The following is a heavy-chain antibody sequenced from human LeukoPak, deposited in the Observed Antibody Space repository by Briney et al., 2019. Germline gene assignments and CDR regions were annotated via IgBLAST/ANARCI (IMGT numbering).Heavy chain of an antibody. V-gene: IGHV1-2*02. Sequence: ASVKVSFKASGYTFTGYYMHWVRQAPGQGLEWMGWINPNSGGTNYAQKFQGRVTMPRDTSISTAYMELSRLRSDDTAVYYCARVTRIAADRPYFDYWGQGTLVTVSS. CDR2: INPNSGGT. D-gene: IGHD6-13*01. J-gene: IGHJ4*02. CDR3: ARVTRIAADRPYFDY. CDR1: GYTFTGYY.